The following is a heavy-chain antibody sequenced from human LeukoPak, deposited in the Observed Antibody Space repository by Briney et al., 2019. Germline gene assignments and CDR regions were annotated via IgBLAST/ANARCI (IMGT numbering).Heavy chain of an antibody. CDR2: ISGSGGST. J-gene: IGHJ6*03. CDR1: GFTFSSYA. D-gene: IGHD3-10*01. Sequence: PGGSLRLSCAASGFTFSSYAMSWVRQAPGKWLEWVSAISGSGGSTYYADSVKGRFTISRDNSKNTLYLQMNSLRAEDTAVYYCAKQGDYYGSGSRTYYYYYMDVWGKGTTVTVSS. CDR3: AKQGDYYGSGSRTYYYYYMDV. V-gene: IGHV3-23*01.